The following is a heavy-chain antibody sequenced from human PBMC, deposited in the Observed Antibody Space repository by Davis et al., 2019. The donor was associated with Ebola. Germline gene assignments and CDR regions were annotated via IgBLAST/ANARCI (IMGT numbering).Heavy chain of an antibody. CDR1: GYTFTSYA. CDR3: ARVVTMVRGVEWGLDY. D-gene: IGHD3-10*01. CDR2: INAGNGNT. J-gene: IGHJ4*02. V-gene: IGHV1-3*01. Sequence: ASVKVSCKASGYTFTSYAMHWVRQAPGQRLEWMGWINAGNGNTKYSQKFQGRVTITADESTSTAYMELSSLRSEDTAVYYCARVVTMVRGVEWGLDYWGQGTLVTVSS.